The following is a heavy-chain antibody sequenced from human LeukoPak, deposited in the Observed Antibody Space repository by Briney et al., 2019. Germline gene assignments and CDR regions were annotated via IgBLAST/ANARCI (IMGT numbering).Heavy chain of an antibody. CDR2: IYSTGST. J-gene: IGHJ4*02. V-gene: IGHV4-4*07. Sequence: PSETLSLTCTVSGGSISSYYWSWIQQPAGKGLEWIGRIYSTGSTNYNPSLKSRVTMSVDTSKNQFSLRLRSVTAADTAVYYCARLIASAGTAGFDFWGQGALVTVSS. D-gene: IGHD6-13*01. CDR1: GGSISSYY. CDR3: ARLIASAGTAGFDF.